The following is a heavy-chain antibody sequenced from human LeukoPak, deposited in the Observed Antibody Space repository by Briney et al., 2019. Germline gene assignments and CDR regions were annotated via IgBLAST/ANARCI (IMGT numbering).Heavy chain of an antibody. CDR1: GFTFSDHH. CDR3: ARAIGDFGRYGVDV. CDR2: ISSSGSTI. Sequence: GGSLRLSCAASGFTFSDHHMDWVRQAPGKGLQWVSYISSSGSTIYYADSVKGRFTISRDNAKNSLYLQMNSLRVEDTAVYYCARAIGDFGRYGVDVWGQGTTITVFS. D-gene: IGHD4-17*01. J-gene: IGHJ6*02. V-gene: IGHV3-11*04.